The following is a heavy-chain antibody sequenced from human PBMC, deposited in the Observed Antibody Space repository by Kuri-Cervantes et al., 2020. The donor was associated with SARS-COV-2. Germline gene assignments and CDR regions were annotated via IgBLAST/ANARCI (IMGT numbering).Heavy chain of an antibody. J-gene: IGHJ4*02. CDR2: FIPILGMT. Sequence: SVKVSCNASGGTLSSHIMNWVRQAPGQGLEWMGGFIPILGMTNYAQRFQDRVTITADKSTSTAYMELSSLRSEDTAVYYCASSRGGEATTHSDHWGQGTLVTVSS. D-gene: IGHD1-26*01. CDR3: ASSRGGEATTHSDH. CDR1: GGTLSSHI. V-gene: IGHV1-69*10.